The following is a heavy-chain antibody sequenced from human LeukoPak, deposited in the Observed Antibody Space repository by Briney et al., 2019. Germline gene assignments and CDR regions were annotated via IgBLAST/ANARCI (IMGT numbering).Heavy chain of an antibody. V-gene: IGHV3-23*01. CDR2: ISGSGGTT. J-gene: IGHJ4*02. CDR3: AKTNGYYSD. CDR1: GFAFGSYW. Sequence: GGSLRLSCSASGFAFGSYWMHWVRQAPGKGLEWVSGISGSGGTTYCADSVKGRFTISRDNSKNSLSLQVSSLRAEDTAVYYCAKTNGYYSDWGQGTLVTVSS. D-gene: IGHD3-22*01.